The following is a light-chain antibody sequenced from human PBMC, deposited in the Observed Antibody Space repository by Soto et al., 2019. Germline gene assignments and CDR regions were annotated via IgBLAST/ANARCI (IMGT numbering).Light chain of an antibody. CDR3: QQYNNWPQT. CDR2: GAS. Sequence: EMVMTQSPATLSVSPGERATLSCRASQSISSNLAWYQQKPGQAPRLLIYGASTRATGIPARVSGSGSGTEFTRTISSLQSEDFAVYYCQQYNNWPQTFGQGTKVE. J-gene: IGKJ1*01. V-gene: IGKV3-15*01. CDR1: QSISSN.